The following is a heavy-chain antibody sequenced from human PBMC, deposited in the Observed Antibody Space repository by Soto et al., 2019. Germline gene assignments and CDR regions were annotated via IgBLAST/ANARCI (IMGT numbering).Heavy chain of an antibody. J-gene: IGHJ4*02. CDR1: GFTFSSYG. Sequence: GGSLRLSCAASGFTFSSYGMHWVRQAPGKGLEWVAVIWYDGSNKYYADSVKGRFTISRDNSKNTLYLQMNSLRAEDTAVYYCASGKDNWNPFDYWGQGTLVTVSS. V-gene: IGHV3-33*01. D-gene: IGHD1-20*01. CDR2: IWYDGSNK. CDR3: ASGKDNWNPFDY.